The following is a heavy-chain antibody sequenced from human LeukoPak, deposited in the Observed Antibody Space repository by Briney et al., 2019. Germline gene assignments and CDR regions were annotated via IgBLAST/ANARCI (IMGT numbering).Heavy chain of an antibody. CDR3: ARSSEGRYYYDSSGFSYYYYYMDV. V-gene: IGHV4-39*02. J-gene: IGHJ6*03. Sequence: SETLSLTCTVSGGSISSSSYYWGWIRQPPGKGLEWIGSIYYSGSTYYNPSLKSRVTISVDTSKNHFSLKLSSVTAADTAVYYCARSSEGRYYYDSSGFSYYYYYMDVWGKGTTVTVSS. CDR1: GGSISSSSYY. CDR2: IYYSGST. D-gene: IGHD3-22*01.